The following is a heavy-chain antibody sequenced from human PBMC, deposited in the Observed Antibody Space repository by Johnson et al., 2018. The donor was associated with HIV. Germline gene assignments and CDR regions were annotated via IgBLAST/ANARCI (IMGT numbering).Heavy chain of an antibody. CDR3: ARGPPIIVVVFGAFHI. D-gene: IGHD3-22*01. CDR2: ISFDGSNK. V-gene: IGHV3-30-3*01. CDR1: GFTFSSYA. Sequence: QVQLVESGGGVVQPGRSLRLSCAASGFTFSSYAMHWVRQAPGKGLEWVAVISFDGSNKYYADSVKGRFPISRDNSMNTLYLQMNSLRAEDTAVYYCARGPPIIVVVFGAFHIWGQGTMVTVAS. J-gene: IGHJ3*02.